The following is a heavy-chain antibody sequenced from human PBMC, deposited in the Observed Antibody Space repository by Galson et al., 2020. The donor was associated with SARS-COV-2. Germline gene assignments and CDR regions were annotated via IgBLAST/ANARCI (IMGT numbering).Heavy chain of an antibody. CDR1: GLIFSDYY. J-gene: IGHJ4*02. CDR2: ISPRSDYT. D-gene: IGHD6-13*01. CDR3: AGSHKNFWYNFDN. V-gene: IGHV3-11*03. Sequence: GGSLRLSCTASGLIFSDYYMTWIRQAPGKGLEWISYISPRSDYTNYADSVRGRFTISRDNTKTSLFLHMDSLRAEDTAVYYCAGSHKNFWYNFDNWGQGALVTVSS.